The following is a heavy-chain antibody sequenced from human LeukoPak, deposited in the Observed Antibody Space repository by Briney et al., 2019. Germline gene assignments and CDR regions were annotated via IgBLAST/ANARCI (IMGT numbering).Heavy chain of an antibody. Sequence: SETLSLTCSVSGDSVTSHGWSWVRQPPGKGLEWIGYVYASGANSDNCNPSLKSRIIISVDTSRNQFSLRLNSVTAADTAIYYCASDNVGSLDFWGQGILVTVSS. CDR2: VYASGAN. J-gene: IGHJ4*02. D-gene: IGHD3-10*01. V-gene: IGHV4-59*02. CDR1: GDSVTSHG. CDR3: ASDNVGSLDF.